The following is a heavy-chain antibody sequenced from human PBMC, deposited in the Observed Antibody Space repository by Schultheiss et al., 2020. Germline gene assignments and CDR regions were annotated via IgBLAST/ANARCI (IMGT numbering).Heavy chain of an antibody. D-gene: IGHD5-18*01. CDR1: GGSISSGGYY. Sequence: SETLSLTCTVSGGSISSGGYYWSWIRQHPGKGLEWIGYIYYSGSTYYNPSLKSRVTISVDTSKNQFSLKLSSVTAADTAVYYCARGGDTAMVPGFDYWGQGTLVTGS. CDR2: IYYSGST. CDR3: ARGGDTAMVPGFDY. J-gene: IGHJ4*02. V-gene: IGHV4-31*03.